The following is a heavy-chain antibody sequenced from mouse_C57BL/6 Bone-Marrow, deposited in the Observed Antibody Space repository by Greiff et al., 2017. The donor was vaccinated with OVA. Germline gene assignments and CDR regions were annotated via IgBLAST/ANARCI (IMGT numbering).Heavy chain of an antibody. D-gene: IGHD1-1*01. CDR3: ARLGSGSSYGDY. CDR1: GYTFTSYW. CDR2: IYPGSGST. V-gene: IGHV1-55*01. Sequence: QVQLQQPGAELVKPGASVKMSCKASGYTFTSYWITWVKQRPGQGLEWIGDIYPGSGSTNYNEKFKSKATLTVDTSSSTAYMQLSSLTSEDSAVYYCARLGSGSSYGDYWGQGTTLTVSS. J-gene: IGHJ2*01.